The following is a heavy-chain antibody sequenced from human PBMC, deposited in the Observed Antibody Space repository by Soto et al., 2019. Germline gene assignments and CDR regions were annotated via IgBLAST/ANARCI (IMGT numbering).Heavy chain of an antibody. D-gene: IGHD2-2*01. CDR1: GYSISSGYY. CDR3: ARDRARCTSSTCNNNYFDP. J-gene: IGHJ5*02. Sequence: SETLSLTCAVSGYSISSGYYWGWIRQSPGTGLEWNGSISQRGTNYFNPSLKSRVTISLDTSKNQFSLKLSFVTAADTALYYCARDRARCTSSTCNNNYFDPWGQGALVTVSS. CDR2: ISQRGTN. V-gene: IGHV4-38-2*02.